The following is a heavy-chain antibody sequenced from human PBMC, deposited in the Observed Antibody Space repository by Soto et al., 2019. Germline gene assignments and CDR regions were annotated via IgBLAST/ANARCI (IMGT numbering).Heavy chain of an antibody. CDR1: GGSISSGGYY. CDR3: AGTAWF. CDR2: IYYRGST. V-gene: IGHV4-31*03. J-gene: IGHJ3*01. Sequence: QVQLQESGPGLVKPSQTLSLTCTVSGGSISSGGYYWCWSRQHPGKGLEWIGYIYYRGSTYYNPSLTSRVTRAADTSRKPFSLKLRSVAAADATVYYCAGTAWFWGHGTMVTVSS. D-gene: IGHD2-8*01.